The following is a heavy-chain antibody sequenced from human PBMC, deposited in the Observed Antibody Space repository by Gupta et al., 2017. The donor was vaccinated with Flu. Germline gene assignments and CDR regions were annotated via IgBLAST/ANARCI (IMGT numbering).Heavy chain of an antibody. Sequence: QPPGKGLEWIGSIYYSGSTYYKPSLKSRVTISVDTSKNQFSLKLSSVTAADTAVYYCARRPYGSGSYSYMDVWGKGTTVTVSS. D-gene: IGHD3-10*01. J-gene: IGHJ6*03. CDR3: ARRPYGSGSYSYMDV. CDR2: IYYSGST. V-gene: IGHV4-39*01.